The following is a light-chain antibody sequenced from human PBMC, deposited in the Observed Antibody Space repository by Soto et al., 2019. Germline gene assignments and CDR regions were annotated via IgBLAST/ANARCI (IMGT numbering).Light chain of an antibody. CDR2: DAS. Sequence: DIQMTQSPSTVSAYVGDSVTITCRASQSISSWLAWYQQKPGKAPKLLIYDASSLESGVPSRFSGSGSGTEFTLTISSLQPDDFATYYCQQYNSYLTFGGGTKVDIK. V-gene: IGKV1-5*01. CDR3: QQYNSYLT. J-gene: IGKJ4*01. CDR1: QSISSW.